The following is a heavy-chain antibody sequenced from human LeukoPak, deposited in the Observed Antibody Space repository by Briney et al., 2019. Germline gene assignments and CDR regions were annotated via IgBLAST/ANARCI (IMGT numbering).Heavy chain of an antibody. Sequence: SVKVSCKASGGTFSSYAISWVRQAPGQGLEWMGGIIPIFGTANYAEKFQGRVTITADESTSTAYMELSSLRSEDTAVYYCARRYCSSTSCYKSLEDYWGQGTLVTVSS. CDR2: IIPIFGTA. CDR3: ARRYCSSTSCYKSLEDY. V-gene: IGHV1-69*01. J-gene: IGHJ4*02. D-gene: IGHD2-2*02. CDR1: GGTFSSYA.